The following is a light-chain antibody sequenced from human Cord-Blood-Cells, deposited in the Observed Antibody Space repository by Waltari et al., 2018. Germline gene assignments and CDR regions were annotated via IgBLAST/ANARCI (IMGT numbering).Light chain of an antibody. Sequence: QSALPQPASVSWSPGQSLPLPCTGTRRDVGGYNYVPWYQQHPGKAPKLMIYDVSNRPSGVSNRFSGSKSGNTASLTISGLQAEDEADYYCSSYTSSSTLLYVFGTGTKVTVL. CDR2: DVS. CDR3: SSYTSSSTLLYV. V-gene: IGLV2-14*03. CDR1: RRDVGGYNY. J-gene: IGLJ1*01.